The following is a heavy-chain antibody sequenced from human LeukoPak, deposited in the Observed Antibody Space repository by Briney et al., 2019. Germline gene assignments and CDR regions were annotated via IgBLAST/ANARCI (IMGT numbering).Heavy chain of an antibody. CDR3: ARDPTGMGPDYGMDV. CDR1: GGSISSYY. V-gene: IGHV4-4*09. D-gene: IGHD2-8*01. Sequence: SETLSLTCTVSGGSISSYYWSWIRQPPGKGLEWIGYIYASGSTNYNPSLKSRVTISVDTSKNQFSLKLISVTAADTAVYYCARDPTGMGPDYGMDVWGQGTTVTVSS. J-gene: IGHJ6*02. CDR2: IYASGST.